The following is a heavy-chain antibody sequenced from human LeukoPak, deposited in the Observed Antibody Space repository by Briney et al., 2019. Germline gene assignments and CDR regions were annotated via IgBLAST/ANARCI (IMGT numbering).Heavy chain of an antibody. CDR3: TTDPATCSGGTCSDNY. CDR1: GFTFSSYA. Sequence: GRSLRLSCAASGFTFSSYAMNWVRQAPGKGLEWVSYISSGSHTIYYGDSVKGRFTISRDNAKNSLFLQMRSLRAEDTAVYYCTTDPATCSGGTCSDNYWGQGTLVTVSS. V-gene: IGHV3-48*04. CDR2: ISSGSHTI. J-gene: IGHJ4*02. D-gene: IGHD2-15*01.